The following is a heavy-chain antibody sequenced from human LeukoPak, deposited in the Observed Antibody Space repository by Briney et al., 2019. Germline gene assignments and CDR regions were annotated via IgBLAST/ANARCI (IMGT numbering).Heavy chain of an antibody. CDR2: IRYDGSRK. V-gene: IGHV3-30*02. CDR1: GFTFSSYG. D-gene: IGHD2/OR15-2a*01. Sequence: GGSLRLSCAASGFTFSSYGMHWVRQAPGKGLDWVAFIRYDGSRKYNADSVKGRFTISRDNSKNTLYLQMNSLRAEDTAMYYCAKDRDPLSFDDWGQGTLVTVSS. CDR3: AKDRDPLSFDD. J-gene: IGHJ4*02.